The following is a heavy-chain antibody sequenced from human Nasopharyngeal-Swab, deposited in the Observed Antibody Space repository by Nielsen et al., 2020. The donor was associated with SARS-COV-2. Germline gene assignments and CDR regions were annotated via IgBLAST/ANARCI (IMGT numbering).Heavy chain of an antibody. D-gene: IGHD6-13*01. Sequence: GESLKISCDASGFTFSTYAMRWVRQAPARRLEWVSGIINSGGSPEYADFVKGRFPISRDHSSNTLFLQMNSLSAEETAVYYCAKSHGNSWYSSLDYWGQGTLVTVSS. CDR3: AKSHGNSWYSSLDY. CDR1: GFTFSTYA. J-gene: IGHJ4*02. CDR2: IINSGGSP. V-gene: IGHV3-23*01.